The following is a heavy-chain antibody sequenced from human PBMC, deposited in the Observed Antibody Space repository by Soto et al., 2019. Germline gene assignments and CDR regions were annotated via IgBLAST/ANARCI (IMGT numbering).Heavy chain of an antibody. CDR3: ARHRPGPYDY. D-gene: IGHD2-8*02. Sequence: SETLSLTCSASGGSISNYYWSWIRQSPGKGLEWIGYIYYSGSTNYNPSLKSRLTISVDTSKNQFSLKLSSVTAADTAVYYCARHRPGPYDYWGQGTLVTVSS. V-gene: IGHV4-59*08. J-gene: IGHJ4*02. CDR2: IYYSGST. CDR1: GGSISNYY.